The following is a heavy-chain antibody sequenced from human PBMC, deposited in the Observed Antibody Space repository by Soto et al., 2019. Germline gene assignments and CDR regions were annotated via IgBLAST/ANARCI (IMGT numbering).Heavy chain of an antibody. J-gene: IGHJ4*02. D-gene: IGHD6-19*01. CDR1: YGSIGSSSFY. Sequence: SETQSHTCTVSYGSIGSSSFYRGWIRQPPGKGLEWIGSIYYSGSTYYSPSLQSRVTISADTSKNQFSLKLTSVTAADTAVYYCARQVVDGAVAGSGTFDYWGQGTLVTVSS. CDR2: IYYSGST. V-gene: IGHV4-39*01. CDR3: ARQVVDGAVAGSGTFDY.